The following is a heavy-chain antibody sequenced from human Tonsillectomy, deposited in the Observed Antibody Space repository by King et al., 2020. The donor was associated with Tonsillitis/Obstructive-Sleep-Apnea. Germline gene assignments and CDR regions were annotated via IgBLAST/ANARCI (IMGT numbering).Heavy chain of an antibody. CDR2: INHSGST. CDR1: GGSFSCYY. Sequence: VQLQQWGAGLLKPSETLSLTCAVYGGSFSCYYWSWIRQPPGKGLEWIGEINHSGSTNYNPSLKSRVTISVDTSKNQFSLKLSSVTAADTAVYYCAREGYYYYYYMDVWGKGTTVTVSS. CDR3: AREGYYYYYYMDV. J-gene: IGHJ6*03. V-gene: IGHV4-34*01.